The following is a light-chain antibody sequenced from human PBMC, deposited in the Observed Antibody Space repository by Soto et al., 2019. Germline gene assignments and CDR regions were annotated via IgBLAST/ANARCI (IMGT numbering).Light chain of an antibody. J-gene: IGLJ2*01. CDR2: FNSDGSH. CDR1: GGHSTYA. CDR3: QTWGSGIVV. V-gene: IGLV4-69*01. Sequence: QTVVTQSPSASASLGASVKLTCTLSGGHSTYAIAWHRQQPEKGPRYLMKFNSDGSHSKGDGIPDRFSGSSSGAEHYLSISSLKSEDEADYYCQTWGSGIVVFGGGTKLTVL.